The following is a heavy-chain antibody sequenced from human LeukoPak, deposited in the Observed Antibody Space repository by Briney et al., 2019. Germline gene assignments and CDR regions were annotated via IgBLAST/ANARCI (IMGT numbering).Heavy chain of an antibody. CDR2: IYYSGST. D-gene: IGHD2-2*01. J-gene: IGHJ3*02. V-gene: IGHV4-59*01. Sequence: PSETLPLTCTVSGGSISSYYWSWIRQPPGKGLEWIGYIYYSGSTNYNPSLKSRVTISVDTSKNQFSLKLSSVTAADTAVYYCALYCSSTSCYPDAFDIWGQGTMVTVSS. CDR3: ALYCSSTSCYPDAFDI. CDR1: GGSISSYY.